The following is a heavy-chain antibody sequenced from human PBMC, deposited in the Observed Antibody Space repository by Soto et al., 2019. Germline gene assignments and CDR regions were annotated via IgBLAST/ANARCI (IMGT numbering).Heavy chain of an antibody. J-gene: IGHJ6*02. CDR2: IDLRGGST. CDR3: ARDASIAVAVTANLYYYYGMDV. D-gene: IGHD6-19*01. V-gene: IGHV1-46*01. CDR1: GYTFTSNY. Sequence: QVQLVQSGAEVKKPGASVKVSCKASGYTFTSNYMHWVRQAPGQGFEWMGIIDLRGGSTSYAQKFQGRVTMTRDTSTSTVYIELSSLRSEDTAVYYCARDASIAVAVTANLYYYYGMDVWGQGTTVTVSS.